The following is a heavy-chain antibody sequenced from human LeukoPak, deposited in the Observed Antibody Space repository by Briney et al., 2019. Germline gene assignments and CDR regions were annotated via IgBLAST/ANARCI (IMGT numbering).Heavy chain of an antibody. CDR2: IYYSGST. V-gene: IGHV4-59*01. CDR3: ARSIVVVPAATFDY. Sequence: PSETLSLTCTVSGGSIGSYYWSWIRQPPGKGLEWIGYIYYSGSTNYNPSLKSRVTISVDTSKNQFSLKLSSVTAADTAVYYCARSIVVVPAATFDYWGQGTLVTVSS. D-gene: IGHD2-2*01. CDR1: GGSIGSYY. J-gene: IGHJ4*02.